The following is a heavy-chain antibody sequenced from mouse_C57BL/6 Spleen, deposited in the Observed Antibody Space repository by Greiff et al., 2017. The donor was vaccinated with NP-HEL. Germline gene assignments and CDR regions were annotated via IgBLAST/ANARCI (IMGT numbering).Heavy chain of an antibody. CDR1: GYTFTSYW. D-gene: IGHD1-1*01. CDR2: IYPSDSET. V-gene: IGHV1-61*01. Sequence: QVHVKQPGAELVRPGSSVKLSCKASGYTFTSYWMDWVKQRPGQGLEWIGNIYPSDSETHYNQKFKDKATLTVDKSSSTAYMQLSSLTSEDSAVYYCARDYGSSHWYFDVWGTGTTVTVSS. CDR3: ARDYGSSHWYFDV. J-gene: IGHJ1*03.